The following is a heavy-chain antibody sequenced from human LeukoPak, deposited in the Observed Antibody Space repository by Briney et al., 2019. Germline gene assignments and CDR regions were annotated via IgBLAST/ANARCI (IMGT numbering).Heavy chain of an antibody. CDR3: AGETVPEQWLERGGWFDP. V-gene: IGHV4-59*01. CDR2: IYYSGNT. J-gene: IGHJ5*02. CDR1: GGSISSYY. Sequence: PSETLSLTCTVSGGSISSYYWSWIRQPPGKGLEWIGYIYYSGNTNYNPSLKSRVTISVDTSMNQFSLKLSSVTAADTAVYYCAGETVPEQWLERGGWFDPWGQGTLVTVSS. D-gene: IGHD6-19*01.